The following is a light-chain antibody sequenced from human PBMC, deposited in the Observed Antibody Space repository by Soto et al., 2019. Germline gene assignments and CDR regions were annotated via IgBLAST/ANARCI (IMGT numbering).Light chain of an antibody. CDR2: LTS. V-gene: IGKV2-28*01. J-gene: IGKJ1*01. CDR1: QILLETNVYAY. Sequence: IVMTQSPLSRPVTPGEPASVSLRSSQILLETNVYAYLVWYLQKPGQSPELLIYLTSIRASGVPDRFSGSGSGTEFTMKISKVEAEDVGAYYCMQSLQTPPWTFGPGTTVDIK. CDR3: MQSLQTPPWT.